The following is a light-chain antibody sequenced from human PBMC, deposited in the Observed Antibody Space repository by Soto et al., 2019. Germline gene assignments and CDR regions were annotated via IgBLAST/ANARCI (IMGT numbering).Light chain of an antibody. CDR2: AAS. CDR3: QQLHAYPLT. Sequence: DIQLTQSPSFLSASVGDRVTITCRASQGISSFLGWYQQKLGKAPKLLIYAASTLQSGVPSRFSGSGSGTEFTLTISSLQPEDFASYYCQQLHAYPLTFGGGTKVEIK. V-gene: IGKV1-9*01. CDR1: QGISSF. J-gene: IGKJ4*01.